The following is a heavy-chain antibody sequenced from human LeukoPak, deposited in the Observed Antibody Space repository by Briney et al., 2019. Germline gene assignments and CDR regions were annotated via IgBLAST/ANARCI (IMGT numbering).Heavy chain of an antibody. Sequence: GGSLRLSCAASGFSFSDAWMSWVRQIPGKGLEWVGRIESKTDGGTTDYAAPVKGRFTISRDDSTTTLYLQMNSLKSEDPAVYYCTTYGSGRKFDYWGQGILVTVSS. D-gene: IGHD3-10*01. CDR3: TTYGSGRKFDY. CDR1: GFSFSDAW. V-gene: IGHV3-15*04. J-gene: IGHJ4*02. CDR2: IESKTDGGTT.